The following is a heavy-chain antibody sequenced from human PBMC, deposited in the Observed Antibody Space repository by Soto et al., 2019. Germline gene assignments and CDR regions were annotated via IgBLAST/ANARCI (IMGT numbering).Heavy chain of an antibody. J-gene: IGHJ6*02. Sequence: GGSLRLSCAASGFSFSTYLMSWVRQAPGKGLEWVANIKQGGNEKFYVDSVKGRFTISRDNDKKSLYLQMDSLRVEDTAVYECVGALTYEVPYYYYGMDVWGQGTTVTVSS. CDR1: GFSFSTYL. CDR3: VGALTYEVPYYYYGMDV. CDR2: IKQGGNEK. D-gene: IGHD3-16*01. V-gene: IGHV3-7*01.